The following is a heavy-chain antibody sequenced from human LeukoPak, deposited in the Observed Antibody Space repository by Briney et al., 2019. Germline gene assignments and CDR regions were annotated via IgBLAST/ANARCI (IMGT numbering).Heavy chain of an antibody. CDR3: ARAVIVVVPAAIGY. CDR1: GYTFTGYY. Sequence: ASVKVSCKASGYTFTGYYMHWVRQAPGQGLEWMGWINPNSGGTNYAQKFQGWVTMTTDTSTSTAYMELRSLRSDDTAVYYCARAVIVVVPAAIGYWGQGTLVTVSS. J-gene: IGHJ4*02. D-gene: IGHD2-2*02. CDR2: INPNSGGT. V-gene: IGHV1-2*04.